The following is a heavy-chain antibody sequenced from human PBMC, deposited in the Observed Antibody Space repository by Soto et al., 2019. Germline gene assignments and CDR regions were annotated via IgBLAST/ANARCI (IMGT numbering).Heavy chain of an antibody. CDR3: TREAIPDVLPDLLIRQRAKIWGGDPSSGIGHYCYGMDF. Sequence: EVQLVESGGGLVQPGGSLRLSCEAYGFTFSNSWMAWVSQALGKGLEWVANIKEDGSEKYYVDSQKGRFAISRDNAKNSLHLQESGLRSDDTAVYFCTREAIPDVLPDLLIRQRAKIWGGDPSSGIGHYCYGMDFWGQGTKVTVSS. J-gene: IGHJ6*02. D-gene: IGHD2-21*02. CDR2: IKEDGSEK. CDR1: GFTFSNSW. V-gene: IGHV3-7*03.